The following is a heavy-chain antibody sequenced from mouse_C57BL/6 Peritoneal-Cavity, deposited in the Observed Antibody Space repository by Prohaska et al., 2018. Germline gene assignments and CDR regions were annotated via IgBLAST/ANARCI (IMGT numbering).Heavy chain of an antibody. CDR2: IFPGSGSS. Sequence: QVQLQQSGPELVKPGASVQISCKASGYTFTDYYINWVKQRPGQGLEWIGWIFPGSGSSYYNEKFKGKATLTVDKSSSTAYMLLSSLTSEDSAVYFCARSGGSSLRFAYWGQGTLVTVSA. CDR3: ARSGGSSLRFAY. J-gene: IGHJ3*01. CDR1: GYTFTDYY. V-gene: IGHV1-75*01. D-gene: IGHD1-1*01.